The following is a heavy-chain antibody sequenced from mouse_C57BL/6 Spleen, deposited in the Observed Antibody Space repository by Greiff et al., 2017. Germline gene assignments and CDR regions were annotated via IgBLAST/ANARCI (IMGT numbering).Heavy chain of an antibody. Sequence: VQRVESGAELVKPGASVKLSCKASGYTFTEYTIHWVKQRSGQGLEWIGWFYPGSGSIKYNEKFKDKATLTADKSSSTVYMELSRLTSEDSAVYFCARHEAGSRAMDYWGQGTSVTVSS. D-gene: IGHD1-1*01. V-gene: IGHV1-62-2*01. CDR1: GYTFTEYT. CDR3: ARHEAGSRAMDY. CDR2: FYPGSGSI. J-gene: IGHJ4*01.